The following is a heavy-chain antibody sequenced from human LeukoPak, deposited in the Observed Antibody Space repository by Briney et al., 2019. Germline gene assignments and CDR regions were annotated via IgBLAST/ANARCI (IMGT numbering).Heavy chain of an antibody. CDR1: GDSISSGDYY. Sequence: SETLSLTCTVSGDSISSGDYYWSWIRQPAGKGLEWIGRIYTSGSTNYNPSLKSRVTISVDTSKNQFSLKLSSVTAADTAVYYCARDAYSGSYYGWFDPWGQGTLVTVSS. CDR3: ARDAYSGSYYGWFDP. CDR2: IYTSGST. V-gene: IGHV4-61*02. D-gene: IGHD1-26*01. J-gene: IGHJ5*02.